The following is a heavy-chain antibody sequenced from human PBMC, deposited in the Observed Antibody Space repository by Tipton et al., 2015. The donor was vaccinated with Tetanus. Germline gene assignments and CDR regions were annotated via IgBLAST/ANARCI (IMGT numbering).Heavy chain of an antibody. D-gene: IGHD2-15*01. V-gene: IGHV3-23*01. Sequence: SLRLSCAASGFTFSSYAMSWVRQAPGKGLEWVSAISGSGGSTYYADSVKGRFTISRDNSKNTLYLQMNSLRAEDTAVYYCAKDHGPEITSVAATRYYYYAMDVWGQGTTVTVSS. CDR2: ISGSGGST. CDR3: AKDHGPEITSVAATRYYYYAMDV. CDR1: GFTFSSYA. J-gene: IGHJ6*02.